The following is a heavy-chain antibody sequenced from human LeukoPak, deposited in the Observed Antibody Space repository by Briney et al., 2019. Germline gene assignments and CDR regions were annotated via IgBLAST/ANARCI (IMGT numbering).Heavy chain of an antibody. J-gene: IGHJ4*02. CDR2: IYTSGST. V-gene: IGHV4-4*07. CDR3: ASKLTAVAGYFDC. Sequence: SETLSLTCTVSGGSISSYYWSWIRQPAGKGLEWIGRIYTSGSTNYNPSLKSRVTISVDKFKNQFSLKLSSVTAADTAVYYCASKLTAVAGYFDCWGQGTLVTVSS. D-gene: IGHD6-19*01. CDR1: GGSISSYY.